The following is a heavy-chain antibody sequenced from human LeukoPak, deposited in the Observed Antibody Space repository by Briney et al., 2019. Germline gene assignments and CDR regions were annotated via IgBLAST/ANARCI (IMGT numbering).Heavy chain of an antibody. CDR1: GGTFSSYA. CDR2: ISLNSGGT. Sequence: ASVKVSCKASGGTFSSYAISWVRQAPGQGLEWMGRISLNSGGTNYAQKFQGRVTMTRDTSISTAYMELSRLRSDDTAMYYCARDRDYGDFVFGYWGQGTLVTVSS. V-gene: IGHV1-2*06. CDR3: ARDRDYGDFVFGY. J-gene: IGHJ4*02. D-gene: IGHD4-17*01.